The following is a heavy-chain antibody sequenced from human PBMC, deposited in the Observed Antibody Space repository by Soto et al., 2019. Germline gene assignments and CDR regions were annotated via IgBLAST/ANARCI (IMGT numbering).Heavy chain of an antibody. J-gene: IGHJ4*02. CDR1: GGSISSSSYY. D-gene: IGHD6-13*01. CDR2: IYYSGST. Sequence: SETLSLTCTVSGGSISSSSYYWSWIRQPPGKGLEWIGYIYYSGSTYYNPSLKSRVTISVDTSKNQFSLKLTSVTAADTAVYYCARVSAAGTYFDYWGQGTLVTVSS. V-gene: IGHV4-30-4*01. CDR3: ARVSAAGTYFDY.